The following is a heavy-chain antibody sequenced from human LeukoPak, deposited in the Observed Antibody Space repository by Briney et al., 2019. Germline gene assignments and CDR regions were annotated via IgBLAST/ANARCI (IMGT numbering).Heavy chain of an antibody. Sequence: PSETLSLTCTVSGGSISTYYWSWIRQPPGKGLEWIGYILYSGSTSYNPSLKSRVTMSVDTSKSRFSLELNSMTPADTAVYYCARANWGSEGGRYFDYWGQGTLVTVSS. V-gene: IGHV4-59*01. J-gene: IGHJ4*02. CDR3: ARANWGSEGGRYFDY. CDR2: ILYSGST. CDR1: GGSISTYY. D-gene: IGHD7-27*01.